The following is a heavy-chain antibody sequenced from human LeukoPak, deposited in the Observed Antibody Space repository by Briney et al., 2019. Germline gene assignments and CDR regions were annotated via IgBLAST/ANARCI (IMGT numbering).Heavy chain of an antibody. Sequence: PGGSLRLSCAASGFTFSSYSMNWVRQAPGKGLEWVSSISSSSSYIYYADSVKGRFTISRDNAKNSLYLQMNSLRAEDTAVYYCARGAGAARPNWFDPWGQGTLVTVSS. D-gene: IGHD6-6*01. J-gene: IGHJ5*02. V-gene: IGHV3-21*01. CDR1: GFTFSSYS. CDR2: ISSSSSYI. CDR3: ARGAGAARPNWFDP.